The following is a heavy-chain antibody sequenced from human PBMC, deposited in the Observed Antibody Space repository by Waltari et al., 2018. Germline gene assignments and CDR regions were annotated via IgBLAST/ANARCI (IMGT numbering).Heavy chain of an antibody. Sequence: EVQVVESGGGLVQPGGSLRLSCSRAGFSFSSYWMNWVRQAPGKGLEWVAIIKGDGSEKHYVDSVKGRFTISRDNARNSLFLQMNSLRAEDTAVYFCARGRGYIIDYWGQGSLVTVSS. CDR1: GFSFSSYW. D-gene: IGHD3-22*01. V-gene: IGHV3-7*01. CDR3: ARGRGYIIDY. CDR2: IKGDGSEK. J-gene: IGHJ4*02.